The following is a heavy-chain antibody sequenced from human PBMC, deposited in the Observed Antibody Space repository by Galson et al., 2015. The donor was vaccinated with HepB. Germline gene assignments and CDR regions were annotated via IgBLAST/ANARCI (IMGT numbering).Heavy chain of an antibody. D-gene: IGHD1-26*01. J-gene: IGHJ4*02. CDR1: GFFFSSYG. Sequence: SLRLSCAASGFFFSSYGMHWVRQAPGKGLEWVAIIWYDGSIKYYADSVKGRFTISRDNSKNRLYLQMNSLRVEDTAVYYCVREDTRVGAPDFWGQGTLVTVSS. V-gene: IGHV3-33*01. CDR2: IWYDGSIK. CDR3: VREDTRVGAPDF.